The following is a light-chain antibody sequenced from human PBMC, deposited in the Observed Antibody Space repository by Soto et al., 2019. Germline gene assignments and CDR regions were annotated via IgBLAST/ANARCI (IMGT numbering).Light chain of an antibody. CDR3: QQYGNSPIT. CDR2: DGF. CDR1: QSVSSSR. Sequence: EIVLTQSPATLSLSPGERATLSCEASQSVSSSRLAWYKQKPALAPRIXIYDGFLRATGIPDRFSGSGSGTDFTLTISRLEPEDFEVYYCQQYGNSPITFGQGTRLEI. V-gene: IGKV3D-20*01. J-gene: IGKJ5*01.